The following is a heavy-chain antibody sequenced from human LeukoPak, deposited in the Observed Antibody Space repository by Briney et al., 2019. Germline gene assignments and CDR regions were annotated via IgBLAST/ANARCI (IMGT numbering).Heavy chain of an antibody. CDR2: ISGSGGNI. Sequence: GGSLRLSCAASGFTFSSYGMSWVRQAPGKGLEWVSGISGSGGNIQYADSVKGRFTISRDNSKNTLYLQMNSLRAEDTALYYCARALNPGIAVAGSGGYWGQGTLVTVSS. V-gene: IGHV3-23*01. D-gene: IGHD6-19*01. J-gene: IGHJ4*02. CDR3: ARALNPGIAVAGSGGY. CDR1: GFTFSSYG.